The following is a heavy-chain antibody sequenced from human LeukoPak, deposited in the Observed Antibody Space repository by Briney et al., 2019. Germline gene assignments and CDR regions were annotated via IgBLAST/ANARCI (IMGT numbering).Heavy chain of an antibody. Sequence: SQTLSLTCTVSSGSISSGGYYWSWIRQPPGKGLEWIGYIYYSGSTYYNPSLKSRVTISVDTSKHQFSLKLSSVTAADTAVYYRARRQLTNWFDPWGQGTLVTVSS. J-gene: IGHJ5*02. CDR1: SGSISSGGYY. D-gene: IGHD4/OR15-4a*01. V-gene: IGHV4-30-4*01. CDR3: ARRQLTNWFDP. CDR2: IYYSGST.